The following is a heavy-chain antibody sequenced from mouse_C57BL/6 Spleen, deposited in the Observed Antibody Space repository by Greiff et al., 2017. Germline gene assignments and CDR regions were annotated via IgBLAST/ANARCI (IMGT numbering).Heavy chain of an antibody. CDR2: IHPNSGST. Sequence: QVQLQQPGAELVKPGASVKLSCKASGYTFTSYWMHWVKQRPGQGLEWIGMIHPNSGSTNYNEKFKSKATLTVDKSSSTAYMQLSSLTSEDSAVYYCARWGYDEYYFDDWGQGTTLTVSS. CDR3: ARWGYDEYYFDD. V-gene: IGHV1-64*01. CDR1: GYTFTSYW. J-gene: IGHJ2*01. D-gene: IGHD2-2*01.